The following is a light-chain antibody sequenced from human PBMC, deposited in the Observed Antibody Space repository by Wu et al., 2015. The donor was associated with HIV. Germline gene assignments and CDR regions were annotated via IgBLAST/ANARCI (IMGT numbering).Light chain of an antibody. CDR2: GAS. V-gene: IGKV3-20*01. CDR3: HQYGHSPRT. Sequence: EIVMTQSPATLSLSPGERATLSCRASQSVSSSYLAWYQQKPGQAPRLLIYGASSRATGIPDRFSGSGSGTDFSLTISRLEPDDYAVYYCHQYGHSPRTFGQGPRWKSN. J-gene: IGKJ1*01. CDR1: QSVSSSY.